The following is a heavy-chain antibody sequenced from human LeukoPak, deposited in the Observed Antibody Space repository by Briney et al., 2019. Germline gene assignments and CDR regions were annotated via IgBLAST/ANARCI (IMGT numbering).Heavy chain of an antibody. J-gene: IGHJ4*02. CDR2: INHSGST. V-gene: IGHV4-34*01. D-gene: IGHD3-3*01. CDR3: ARGQVVLRFLEWSPHLDY. CDR1: GGSFSGYY. Sequence: SDTLSLTCAVYGGSFSGYYWSWIRQPPGKGLEWIGEINHSGSTNYNPSLKSRVTISVDTSKNQFSLRLSSVTAADTAVYYCARGQVVLRFLEWSPHLDYWGQGTLVTVSS.